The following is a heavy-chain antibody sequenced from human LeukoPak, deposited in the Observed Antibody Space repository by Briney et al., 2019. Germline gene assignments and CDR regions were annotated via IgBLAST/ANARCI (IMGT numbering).Heavy chain of an antibody. CDR1: GGTFSSYA. CDR2: IIPIFGTA. CDR3: ARAVDATGVSWFDP. J-gene: IGHJ5*02. Sequence: GASVKVSCKASGGTFSSYAISWVRQAPGQGLEWMGGIIPIFGTANNAQKFQGRVTITADESTSTAYMELSSLRSEDTAVYYCARAVDATGVSWFDPWGQGTLVPVSS. V-gene: IGHV1-69*13. D-gene: IGHD2-15*01.